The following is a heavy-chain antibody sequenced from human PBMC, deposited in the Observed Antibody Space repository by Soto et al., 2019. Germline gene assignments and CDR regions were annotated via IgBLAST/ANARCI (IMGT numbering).Heavy chain of an antibody. V-gene: IGHV3-23*01. CDR2: IRGIGLNT. CDR3: AKRASPANIDNWFDP. CDR1: GFVFKNFA. Sequence: GSLRLSCVGSGFVFKNFAINWVRQPPGKGLEWVSVIRGIGLNTYYAASVKGRFNISRDNSKNTVYLQMDSLKVEDTAVYYCAKRASPANIDNWFDPWGPGTQVTVSS. J-gene: IGHJ5*02.